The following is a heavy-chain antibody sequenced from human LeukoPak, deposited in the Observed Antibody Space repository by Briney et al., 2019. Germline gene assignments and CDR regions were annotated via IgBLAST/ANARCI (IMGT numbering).Heavy chain of an antibody. D-gene: IGHD6-13*01. J-gene: IGHJ6*02. CDR3: ARDHRSSSSWYYYYGMDV. V-gene: IGHV3-33*01. CDR2: IWYDGSNK. Sequence: GRSLRLSCAASGFTFSSYGMRWVRQAPGKGLEWVAVIWYDGSNKYYADSVKGRSTISRDNSKNTLYLQMNSLRAEDTAVYYCARDHRSSSSWYYYYGMDVWGQGTTVTVSS. CDR1: GFTFSSYG.